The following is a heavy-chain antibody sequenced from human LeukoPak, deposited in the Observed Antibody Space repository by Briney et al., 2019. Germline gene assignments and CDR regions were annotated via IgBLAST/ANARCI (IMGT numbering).Heavy chain of an antibody. Sequence: ASVKVSCNASGYTFTSYGISWVRQAPGQGLEWMGWISAYNGNTNYAQKLQGRVTMTTDTSTSTAYMELRSLRSDDTAVYYCATRSQGNYYGMDVWGQGTTVTVSS. CDR3: ATRSQGNYYGMDV. CDR2: ISAYNGNT. D-gene: IGHD3-10*01. V-gene: IGHV1-18*01. CDR1: GYTFTSYG. J-gene: IGHJ6*02.